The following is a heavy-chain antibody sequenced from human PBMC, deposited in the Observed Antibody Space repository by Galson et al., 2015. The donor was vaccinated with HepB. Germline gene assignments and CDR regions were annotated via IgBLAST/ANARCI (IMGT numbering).Heavy chain of an antibody. Sequence: SVKVSCKASGYTFTSYYMHWVRQAPGQGLEWMGIINPSGGSTSYAQKFQGRVTMTRDTSTSTVYVELSSLRSEDTAVYYCAREFVTFGGVIGRIFDYWGQGTLVTVSS. CDR2: INPSGGST. CDR1: GYTFTSYY. CDR3: AREFVTFGGVIGRIFDY. D-gene: IGHD3-16*01. V-gene: IGHV1-46*01. J-gene: IGHJ4*02.